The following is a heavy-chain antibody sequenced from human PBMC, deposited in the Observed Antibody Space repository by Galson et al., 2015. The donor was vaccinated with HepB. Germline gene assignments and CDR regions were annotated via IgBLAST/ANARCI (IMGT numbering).Heavy chain of an antibody. Sequence: SVKVSCKASGYTFTSYYMHWVRQAPGQGLEWMGIINPSGGSTSYAQKFQGRVTMTRDTPTSTVYMELSSLRSEDTAVYYCARDESRATIAAQFDYWGQGTLVTVSS. CDR2: INPSGGST. CDR1: GYTFTSYY. CDR3: ARDESRATIAAQFDY. V-gene: IGHV1-46*03. J-gene: IGHJ4*02. D-gene: IGHD6-13*01.